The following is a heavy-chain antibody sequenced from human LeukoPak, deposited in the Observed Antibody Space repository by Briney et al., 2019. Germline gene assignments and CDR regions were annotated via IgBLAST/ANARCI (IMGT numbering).Heavy chain of an antibody. CDR1: GFTFSSYG. CDR3: AREGSIVVVPAAMLSYAFDI. V-gene: IGHV3-30*03. D-gene: IGHD2-2*01. J-gene: IGHJ3*02. Sequence: GGSLRLSCAASGFTFSSYGMHWVRQAPGKGLEWVAVISYDGSNKYYADSVKGRFTISRDNSKNTLYLQMNSLRAEDTAVYYCAREGSIVVVPAAMLSYAFDIWGQGTMVTVSS. CDR2: ISYDGSNK.